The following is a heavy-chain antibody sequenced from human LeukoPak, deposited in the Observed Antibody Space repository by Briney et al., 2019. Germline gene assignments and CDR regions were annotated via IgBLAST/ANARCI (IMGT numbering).Heavy chain of an antibody. V-gene: IGHV3-11*06. CDR1: GGSISSNY. CDR3: ARDQIGSW. D-gene: IGHD6-13*01. CDR2: ISGSSSHI. Sequence: PSETLSLTCTVSGGSISSNYWSWIRQAPGKGLEWISYISGSSSHINYADSVKGRFTISRDNAKKSVYLQMDSLRVEDTAVYYCARDQIGSWWGQGTLVIVSS. J-gene: IGHJ4*02.